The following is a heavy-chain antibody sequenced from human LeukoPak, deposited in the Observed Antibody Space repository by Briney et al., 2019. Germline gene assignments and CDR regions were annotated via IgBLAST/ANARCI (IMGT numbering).Heavy chain of an antibody. V-gene: IGHV3-23*01. CDR1: GFTFSSYA. CDR3: AKDLSGYPELFDY. Sequence: SGGSLRLSCAASGFTFSSYAMSWVRQAPGKGLEWVSAISGSGGSTYYADSVKGRFTISRDNSKNTLYLQMNSLRAEDTAVYYCAKDLSGYPELFDYWGQGTLVTVSS. CDR2: ISGSGGST. J-gene: IGHJ4*02. D-gene: IGHD3-3*01.